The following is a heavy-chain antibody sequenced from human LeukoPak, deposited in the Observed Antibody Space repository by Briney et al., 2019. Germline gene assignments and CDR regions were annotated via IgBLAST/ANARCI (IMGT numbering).Heavy chain of an antibody. CDR3: ARDLPTRDYYDSSGYYRY. CDR1: GYIFTNYV. D-gene: IGHD3-22*01. Sequence: ASVKVSCKASGYIFTNYVISWVRQAPGQGLEWMGWISPYNGNTNYAQRFQGRVTMTTDTSTNTAYMGLRSLRSDDTAVYYCARDLPTRDYYDSSGYYRYWGQGTLVTVSS. V-gene: IGHV1-18*01. J-gene: IGHJ4*02. CDR2: ISPYNGNT.